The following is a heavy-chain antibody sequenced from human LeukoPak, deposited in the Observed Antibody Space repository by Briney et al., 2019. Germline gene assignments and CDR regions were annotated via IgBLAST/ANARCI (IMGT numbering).Heavy chain of an antibody. Sequence: AASVTVSFKASVYTFTIYDINWVRQATGQGLEWMGWMNPNSGNTGYAQKFQGRVTMTRNTSISTAYMELSSLRSEDTAVYYCARVRIAARGWFDPWGQGTLVTVSS. D-gene: IGHD6-13*01. V-gene: IGHV1-8*01. CDR2: MNPNSGNT. J-gene: IGHJ5*02. CDR3: ARVRIAARGWFDP. CDR1: VYTFTIYD.